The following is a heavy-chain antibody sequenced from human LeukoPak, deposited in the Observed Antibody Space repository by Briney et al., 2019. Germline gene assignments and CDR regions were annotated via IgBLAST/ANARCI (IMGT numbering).Heavy chain of an antibody. CDR2: IIPIFGTA. V-gene: IGHV1-69*01. CDR3: ARGEQQLASFDY. J-gene: IGHJ4*02. Sequence: ASVKVSCKASGGTFSSYAISWVRQAPAQGLEWMGGIIPIFGTANYAQKFQGRVTITADESTSTAYMELSSLRSEDTAVYYCARGEQQLASFDYWGQGTLVTVSS. D-gene: IGHD6-13*01. CDR1: GGTFSSYA.